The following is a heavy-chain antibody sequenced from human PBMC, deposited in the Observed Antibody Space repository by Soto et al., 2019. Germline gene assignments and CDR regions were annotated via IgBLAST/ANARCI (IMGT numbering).Heavy chain of an antibody. CDR1: GGTFSSYA. D-gene: IGHD3-9*01. Sequence: QVQLVQSGAEVKKPGSSVKVSCKASGGTFSSYAISWVRQAPGQGLEWMGGIIPIFGTANYAQKFQGRVTITADEFTSTAYMELSRLRSEDTAVYYCARSFLPDILTGGLFDPWGQGTLVTVSS. J-gene: IGHJ5*02. CDR3: ARSFLPDILTGGLFDP. CDR2: IIPIFGTA. V-gene: IGHV1-69*01.